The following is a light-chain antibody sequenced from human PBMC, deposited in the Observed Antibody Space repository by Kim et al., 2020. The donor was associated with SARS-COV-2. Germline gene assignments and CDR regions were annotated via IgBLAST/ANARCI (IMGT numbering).Light chain of an antibody. V-gene: IGLV2-14*03. CDR3: SSWASTTSYV. CDR1: RLDVGGYNY. CDR2: DVH. Sequence: GQSITLSCTGTRLDVGGYNYVSGYQQHPGKAPKLMIYDVHNRPTGVSDRFSGSKSGNTASLTISGLQAEDEADYYCSSWASTTSYVFGTGTKVTVL. J-gene: IGLJ1*01.